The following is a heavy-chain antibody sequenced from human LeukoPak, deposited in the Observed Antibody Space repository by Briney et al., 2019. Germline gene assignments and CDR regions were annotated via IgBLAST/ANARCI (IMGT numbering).Heavy chain of an antibody. J-gene: IGHJ4*02. CDR1: GFTFSSYG. D-gene: IGHD6-19*01. V-gene: IGHV3-23*01. Sequence: TGGSLRLSCAASGFTFSSYGMHWVRQAPGKGLEWVSTFYDTGKTDYADSVKGRFTISRDTSKNTLYLQMNSLRAEDTAIYYCAKRGAGSGGLHYWGQGTLVTVSS. CDR3: AKRGAGSGGLHY. CDR2: FYDTGKT.